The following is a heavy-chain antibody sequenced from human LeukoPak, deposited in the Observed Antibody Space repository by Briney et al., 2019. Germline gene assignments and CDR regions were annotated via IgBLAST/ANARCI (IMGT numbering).Heavy chain of an antibody. CDR1: VYTFTVYY. J-gene: IGHJ3*02. CDR2: INPNSGGT. D-gene: IGHD6-13*01. Sequence: ASVNVTCKDSVYTFTVYYMHWVRQAPGQGLEWMGWINPNSGGTNYAQKFQGRVTMTRDTSISTAYMELSRLRSDDTAVYYCAVGFAGSWYVAFDIWGQGTMVTVSS. CDR3: AVGFAGSWYVAFDI. V-gene: IGHV1-2*02.